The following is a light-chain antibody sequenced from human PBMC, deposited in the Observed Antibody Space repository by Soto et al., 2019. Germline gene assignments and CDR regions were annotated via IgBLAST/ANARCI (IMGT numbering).Light chain of an antibody. CDR1: QNVNSD. V-gene: IGKV3-15*01. J-gene: IGKJ2*01. CDR3: QQYNKWPPLYP. Sequence: EIVMTQSPVILSVSPGERATLSCRASQNVNSDLAWYQQKPGQAPRILIYGASTRATDIPARISGSGSGTDFTLTISRLQSEDFAVYYWQQYNKWPPLYPFCQGNKLEIK. CDR2: GAS.